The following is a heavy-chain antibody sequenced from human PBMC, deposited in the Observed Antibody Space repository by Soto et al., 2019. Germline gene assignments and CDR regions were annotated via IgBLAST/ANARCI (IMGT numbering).Heavy chain of an antibody. D-gene: IGHD3-22*01. CDR2: IYYSGST. J-gene: IGHJ3*02. Sequence: SETLPLTCGVSGGSISSGGYYWSWIRQHPGKGLEWIGYIYYSGSTHYNPSLKSRVTISVDTSKNQFSLKLSSVTAADTAVYYCAIGNYDSSFYAFDIWGQGTMVTVSS. V-gene: IGHV4-31*11. CDR3: AIGNYDSSFYAFDI. CDR1: GGSISSGGYY.